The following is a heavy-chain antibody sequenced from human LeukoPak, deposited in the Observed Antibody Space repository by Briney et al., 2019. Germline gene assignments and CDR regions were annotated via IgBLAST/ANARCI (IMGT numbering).Heavy chain of an antibody. Sequence: SQTLSLTCAISGDSVSSNSAAWNWIRQSPSRGLEWLGRTYYRPKWYNDYAVSVKSRITINPDTSKNQFSLQLNSVTPEDTAVYYCARDQGATYYYGSGSQRGNYYYYMDVWGKGTTVTISS. J-gene: IGHJ6*03. D-gene: IGHD3-10*01. V-gene: IGHV6-1*01. CDR1: GDSVSSNSAA. CDR3: ARDQGATYYYGSGSQRGNYYYYMDV. CDR2: TYYRPKWYN.